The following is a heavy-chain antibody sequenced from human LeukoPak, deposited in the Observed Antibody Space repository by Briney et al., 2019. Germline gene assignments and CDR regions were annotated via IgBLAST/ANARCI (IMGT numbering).Heavy chain of an antibody. D-gene: IGHD2-2*01. J-gene: IGHJ4*02. Sequence: GVSLRLSCSASGFTFSNYSMHWVRQAPEKGLEHVSAIGSNGGTTYYADSVKGRFTISRDTSKNTLYLTMSSLRAAATAVYSRVKGFEGYCRSVRCSGYWGQGTLVIVSS. CDR2: IGSNGGTT. CDR1: GFTFSNYS. V-gene: IGHV3-64D*06. CDR3: VKGFEGYCRSVRCSGY.